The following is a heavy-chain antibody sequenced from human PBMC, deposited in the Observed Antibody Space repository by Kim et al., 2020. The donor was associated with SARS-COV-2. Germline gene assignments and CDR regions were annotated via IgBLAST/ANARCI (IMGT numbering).Heavy chain of an antibody. Sequence: ASVKVSCKASGYTFTSYYIHWVRQAPGQGLEWMGLINPSGAITIYAQKFQGRVTITRDTSTSTVYMDLSSLRSEDTAVYYCARDVGSGWYQIDYSGQGTL. V-gene: IGHV1-46*01. CDR2: INPSGAIT. J-gene: IGHJ4*02. D-gene: IGHD6-19*01. CDR3: ARDVGSGWYQIDY. CDR1: GYTFTSYY.